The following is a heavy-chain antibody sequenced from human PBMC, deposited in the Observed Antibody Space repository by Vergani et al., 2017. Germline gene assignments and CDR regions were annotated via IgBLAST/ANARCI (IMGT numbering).Heavy chain of an antibody. J-gene: IGHJ4*02. CDR3: ARDLKAAAGLRTSSTPDY. V-gene: IGHV1-69*01. CDR2: IIPIFGTA. Sequence: QVQLVQSGAEVKKPGSSVKVSCKASGGTFSSYAISWVRQAPGQGLEWMGGIIPIFGTANYAQKFQGRVTITADESTSTAYMELSSLRSEDTAVYYCARDLKAAAGLRTSSTPDYWGQGTLVTVSS. CDR1: GGTFSSYA. D-gene: IGHD6-13*01.